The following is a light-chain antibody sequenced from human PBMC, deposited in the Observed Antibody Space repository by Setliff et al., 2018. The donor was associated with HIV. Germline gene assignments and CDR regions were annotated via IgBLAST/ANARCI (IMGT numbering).Light chain of an antibody. CDR2: DVT. CDR1: KNDVGGHDV. V-gene: IGLV2-14*03. Sequence: QSVLTQPASVSGSPGQSIAMSCTGTKNDVGGHDVVSWYQQYPGKTPKLMIYDVTNRPSGVSNRFSGSKSGNTASLTISGLQAEDEADYYCSSYTSSSTLMFGGGTKVTVL. J-gene: IGLJ3*02. CDR3: SSYTSSSTLM.